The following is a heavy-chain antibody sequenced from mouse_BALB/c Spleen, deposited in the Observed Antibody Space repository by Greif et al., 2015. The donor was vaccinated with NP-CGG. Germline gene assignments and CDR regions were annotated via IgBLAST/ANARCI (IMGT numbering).Heavy chain of an antibody. V-gene: IGHV14-3*02. Sequence: EVQLVESGAELVKPGASVKLSCTASGFNIKDTYMHWVKQRPEQGLEWIGRIDPANGNTKYDPKFQGKATITADTSSNTACLQLSSLTSEDTAVYYCARWDWYFDVWGAGTTITVSS. CDR1: GFNIKDTY. J-gene: IGHJ1*01. CDR2: IDPANGNT. CDR3: ARWDWYFDV.